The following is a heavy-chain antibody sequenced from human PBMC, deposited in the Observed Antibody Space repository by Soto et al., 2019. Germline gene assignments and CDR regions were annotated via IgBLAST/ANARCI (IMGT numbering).Heavy chain of an antibody. D-gene: IGHD3-3*01. CDR2: MDPRNGNT. V-gene: IGHV1-8*01. CDR3: ARDLGDFRSTSAVFLYVMDV. J-gene: IGHJ6*02. CDR1: GYTFSNFD. Sequence: QVQLVQSGAEVKKPGASVKVSCKASGYTFSNFDINWVRQAPGQGLEWVGWMDPRNGNTGYAEKFQGRVTMTGNTAISTAYMELSSLRSEDTAVYYCARDLGDFRSTSAVFLYVMDVWGQGTTVTVS.